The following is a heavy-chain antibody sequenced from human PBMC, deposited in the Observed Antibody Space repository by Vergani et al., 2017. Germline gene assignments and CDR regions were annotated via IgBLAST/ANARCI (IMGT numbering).Heavy chain of an antibody. Sequence: QVQLQESGPGLVKPSQTLSLTCTVSGGSISSGGYYWSWIRQHPGKGLEWIGYIYYSGSTYYNPSLKSRVTISVDTSKKQFSLKLSSVTAADTAVYYCAGDRSSYENYFDDWGQGTLVTVSS. J-gene: IGHJ4*02. CDR2: IYYSGST. V-gene: IGHV4-31*03. CDR3: AGDRSSYENYFDD. CDR1: GGSISSGGYY. D-gene: IGHD5-12*01.